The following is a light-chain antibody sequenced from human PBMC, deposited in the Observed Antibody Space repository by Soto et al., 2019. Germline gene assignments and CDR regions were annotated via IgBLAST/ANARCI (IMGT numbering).Light chain of an antibody. CDR3: QQPRNSPLIT. V-gene: IGKV3-11*01. Sequence: ERLLPQSRATLSLSPGGRATLTCRASQSVSSYLAWYQQKPGQAPRLLIYDASNRATGIPARFSGSGSGTDFTFPLSRLADEAFAVYYCQQPRNSPLITFGQGTRLEIK. J-gene: IGKJ5*01. CDR1: QSVSSY. CDR2: DAS.